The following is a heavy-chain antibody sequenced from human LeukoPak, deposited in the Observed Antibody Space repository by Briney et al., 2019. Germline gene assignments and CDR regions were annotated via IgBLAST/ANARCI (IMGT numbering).Heavy chain of an antibody. CDR1: GGSISSYN. D-gene: IGHD2-2*01. J-gene: IGHJ5*02. Sequence: PSETLSLTCTVSGGSISSYNWSWLRQPAGQGLEWIGRIYTSGSTNYNPSLTSRVTVSVDTSKNQFSLKLSSVTAADTAVYYCARVRYCSSTSCRNYNWFDPGGQGTLGTVSS. CDR3: ARVRYCSSTSCRNYNWFDP. V-gene: IGHV4-4*07. CDR2: IYTSGST.